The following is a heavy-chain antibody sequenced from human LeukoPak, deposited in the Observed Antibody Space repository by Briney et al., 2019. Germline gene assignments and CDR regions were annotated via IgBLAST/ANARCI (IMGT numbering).Heavy chain of an antibody. J-gene: IGHJ1*01. CDR3: ARRLAY. Sequence: GGSLRLSCAASGFTFSSYGMNWFRQAPGKGLEWISYISDTDNAVYYADSVKGRFTISRDNTKNPLYLQMNSLRVEDTAVYYCARRLAYWGQGTLVTVSS. CDR1: GFTFSSYG. CDR2: ISDTDNAV. V-gene: IGHV3-48*03.